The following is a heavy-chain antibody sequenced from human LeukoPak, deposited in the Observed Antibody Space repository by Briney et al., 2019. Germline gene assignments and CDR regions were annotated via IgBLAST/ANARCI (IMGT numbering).Heavy chain of an antibody. CDR1: GYTFTSYA. CDR3: ARAPYYDILTGYYNWFDP. V-gene: IGHV1-3*01. J-gene: IGHJ5*02. CDR2: INAGNGNT. D-gene: IGHD3-9*01. Sequence: ASVKVSCKASGYTFTSYAMHWVRQAPGQRLEWMGWINAGNGNTKYSQKFQGRVTITRDTSASTAYMELSSLRSGDTAVYYCARAPYYDILTGYYNWFDPWGQGTLVTVSS.